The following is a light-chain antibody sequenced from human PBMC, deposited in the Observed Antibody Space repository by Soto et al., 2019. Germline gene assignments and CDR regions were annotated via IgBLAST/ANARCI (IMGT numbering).Light chain of an antibody. CDR2: GAS. J-gene: IGKJ4*01. Sequence: ERVMTQSPATLSVSPGERVTLSCRASQSVSSRLAWYQQKPGQSPRLLIYGASTRATGIPSRFSGSGSGTDFTLTISSLQPEDFATYYCQQVNVYPSTFGGGTKVDI. CDR1: QSVSSR. V-gene: IGKV3-15*01. CDR3: QQVNVYPST.